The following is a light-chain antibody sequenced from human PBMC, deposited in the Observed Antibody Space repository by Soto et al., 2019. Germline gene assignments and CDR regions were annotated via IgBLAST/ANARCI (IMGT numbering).Light chain of an antibody. CDR1: SSDVGAYNY. J-gene: IGLJ2*01. CDR2: DVT. Sequence: QSALTQPRSVSESPGQSVTISCTGTSSDVGAYNYVSWYQQHPDKAPKLLISDVTKRPSGVPDRFFGSKSGNTASLTITGLQAEDEADYYCCSYAGNYALVFGGGTKLTVL. V-gene: IGLV2-11*01. CDR3: CSYAGNYALV.